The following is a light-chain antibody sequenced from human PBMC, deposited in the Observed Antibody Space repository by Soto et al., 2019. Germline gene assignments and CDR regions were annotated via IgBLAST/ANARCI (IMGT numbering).Light chain of an antibody. CDR3: QQYNSYS. J-gene: IGKJ1*01. Sequence: EIVMTHSPATLSVSPGERAALSCRASQSVSSNLAWYQQKPGQTPRLLIYATSTRATGIPARFSGSGSGTEFTLTISSLQPDDFATYYCQQYNSYSFGQGTKVDIK. CDR1: QSVSSN. CDR2: ATS. V-gene: IGKV3-15*01.